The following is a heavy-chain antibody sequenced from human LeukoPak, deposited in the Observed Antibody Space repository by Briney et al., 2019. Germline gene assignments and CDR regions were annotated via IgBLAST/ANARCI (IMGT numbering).Heavy chain of an antibody. CDR3: ARDNSGVYAIPGGRYYYYMDV. CDR2: TNQDGTEK. CDR1: GFTFTTYW. J-gene: IGHJ6*03. V-gene: IGHV3-7*01. D-gene: IGHD2-8*01. Sequence: GGSLRLSCAASGFTFTTYWMSWIRQLPGKGLEWVANTNQDGTEKYYVDSVKGRFTISRDNAKNSLYLQMNSLRAEDTAVYYCARDNSGVYAIPGGRYYYYMDVWGKGTTVTVSS.